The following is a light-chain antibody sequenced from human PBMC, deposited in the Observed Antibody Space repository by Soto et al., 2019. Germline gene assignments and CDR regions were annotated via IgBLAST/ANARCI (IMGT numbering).Light chain of an antibody. Sequence: QSVLTQPASVSGSPGQSITISCIGTSSDVGAYNYVSWYQQHPGKAPKLMIYDVSNRPSGVSNRFSGSKSGNTASLTISGLQAEDEADYYCTSYATSSTGVFGGGTKLTVL. CDR1: SSDVGAYNY. J-gene: IGLJ3*02. V-gene: IGLV2-14*01. CDR3: TSYATSSTGV. CDR2: DVS.